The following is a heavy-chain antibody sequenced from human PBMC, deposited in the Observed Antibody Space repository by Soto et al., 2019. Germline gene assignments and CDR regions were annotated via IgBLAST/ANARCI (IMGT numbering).Heavy chain of an antibody. CDR3: ARVHVRYYDSSGYFFDY. Sequence: PSETLYLTCTVPGGSISRSNWWTWVRQPPGKGLEWIGEIYHSGSTNYNPSLKSRVTISVDKSKNQFSLKLSSVTAADTAVYYCARVHVRYYDSSGYFFDYWGQGTLVTVSS. J-gene: IGHJ4*02. D-gene: IGHD3-22*01. CDR1: GGSISRSNW. CDR2: IYHSGST. V-gene: IGHV4-4*02.